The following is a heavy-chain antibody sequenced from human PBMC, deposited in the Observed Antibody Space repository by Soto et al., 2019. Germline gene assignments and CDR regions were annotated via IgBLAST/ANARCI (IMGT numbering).Heavy chain of an antibody. V-gene: IGHV1-69*01. CDR2: FIPIFGTA. D-gene: IGHD6-13*01. CDR1: GGTFSSYA. J-gene: IGHJ6*02. Sequence: QVQLVQAGAEVKKPRSSVKVSCKASGGTFSSYAIIWVRQAPGQGLEWMGGFIPIFGTANYAEKFQGRVTITADESTSTAYMELSSLRSEDTAVYYCATESSPGFYYGMDVWGQGTTVTVSS. CDR3: ATESSPGFYYGMDV.